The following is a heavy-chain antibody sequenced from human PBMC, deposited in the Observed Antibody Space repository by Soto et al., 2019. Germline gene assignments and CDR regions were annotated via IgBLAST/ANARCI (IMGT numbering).Heavy chain of an antibody. CDR2: MNPNSGNT. Sequence: ALVKVSCKASGYTFTSYDINRVRQAPGQGLEWMGWMNPNSGNTGYAQKFQGRVTITADESTSTAYMELSSLRSEDTAVYYCARDLGYDSSGYYLANDAFDIWGQGTMVTVSS. CDR3: ARDLGYDSSGYYLANDAFDI. CDR1: GYTFTSYD. J-gene: IGHJ3*02. V-gene: IGHV1-8*01. D-gene: IGHD3-22*01.